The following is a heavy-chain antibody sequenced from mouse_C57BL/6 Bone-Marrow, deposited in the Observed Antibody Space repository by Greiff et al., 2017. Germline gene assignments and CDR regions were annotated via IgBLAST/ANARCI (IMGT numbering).Heavy chain of an antibody. J-gene: IGHJ3*01. Sequence: EVQLQESGAELVRPGASVKLSCTASGFNIKDDYMHWVKQRPEQGLEWIGWIDPENGDTEYASKFQGKATITADTSSNTAYLQLSSLTSEDTAVYYCTTLDLYYGIPFAYWGQGTLVTVSA. V-gene: IGHV14-4*01. D-gene: IGHD2-1*01. CDR1: GFNIKDDY. CDR2: IDPENGDT. CDR3: TTLDLYYGIPFAY.